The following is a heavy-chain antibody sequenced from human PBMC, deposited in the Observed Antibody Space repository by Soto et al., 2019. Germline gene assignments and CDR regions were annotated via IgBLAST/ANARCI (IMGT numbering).Heavy chain of an antibody. V-gene: IGHV3-23*01. J-gene: IGHJ4*02. Sequence: GGSLRLSCAASGFTFSSYAMSWVRQAPGKGQEWVSAISGSGGSTYYADSVKGRFTISRDNSKNTLYLQMNSLRAEDTAVYYCAKQNGYGGNSELEYWGQGTLVTVSS. CDR3: AKQNGYGGNSELEY. D-gene: IGHD2-21*02. CDR2: ISGSGGST. CDR1: GFTFSSYA.